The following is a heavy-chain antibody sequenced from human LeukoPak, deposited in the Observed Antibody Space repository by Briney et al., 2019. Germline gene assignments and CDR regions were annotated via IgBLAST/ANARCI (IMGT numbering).Heavy chain of an antibody. CDR2: IKQDGIEK. CDR3: AAGRRFLEWFSPFDY. Sequence: GGSLRLSCPAHRFTFSDYWMSWVRQAPGKGLVWVANIKQDGIEKYYLDSVKGRFTVSRDNAKNSLYLQMDSLRAEDTAVYYCAAGRRFLEWFSPFDYWGQGTLVTVSS. V-gene: IGHV3-7*01. J-gene: IGHJ4*02. D-gene: IGHD3-3*01. CDR1: RFTFSDYW.